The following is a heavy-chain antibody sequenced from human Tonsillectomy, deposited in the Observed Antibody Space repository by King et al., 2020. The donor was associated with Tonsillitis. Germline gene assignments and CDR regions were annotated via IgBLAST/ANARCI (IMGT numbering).Heavy chain of an antibody. CDR3: VKDTQYYDIWSGPQESWFDP. J-gene: IGHJ5*02. CDR1: GFIFSGYG. Sequence: VQLVESGGGVVQPGRSLRLSCAAAGFIFSGYGMHWVRPAPGKGLGWVTIISHDGRKKTYADFWKGRFTISRDNSKKTMYLQMNRRRPEETAVYYCVKDTQYYDIWSGPQESWFDPWGQGTLVTVSS. V-gene: IGHV3-30*18. CDR2: ISHDGRKK. D-gene: IGHD3-3*01.